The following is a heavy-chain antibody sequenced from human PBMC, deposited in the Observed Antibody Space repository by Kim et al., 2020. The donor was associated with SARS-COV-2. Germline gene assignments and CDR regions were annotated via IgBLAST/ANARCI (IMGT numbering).Heavy chain of an antibody. Sequence: SETLSLTCTVSGGSITTSSYYCGWVRQSPGQGLEWIGNINYSGNTYYNPSLKDRFTISLDTSKNEFSLKVTSVIAADTAIYYCATCVTTVNTRSGIWDPWGQGILVTVSS. J-gene: IGHJ5*02. CDR3: ATCVTTVNTRSGIWDP. V-gene: IGHV4-39*01. CDR2: INYSGNT. CDR1: GGSITTSSYY. D-gene: IGHD4-17*01.